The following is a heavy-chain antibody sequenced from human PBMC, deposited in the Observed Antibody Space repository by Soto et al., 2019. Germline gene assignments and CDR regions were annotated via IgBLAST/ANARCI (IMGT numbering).Heavy chain of an antibody. CDR2: ISGSGGST. D-gene: IGHD5-18*01. CDR3: AKVIQLWNPDSNYFDY. CDR1: GFTFSSYA. Sequence: HPGGSLRLSCAASGFTFSSYAMSWVRQAPGKGLEWVSAISGSGGSTYYADSVKGRFTISRDNSKNTLYLQMNSLRAEDTAVYYCAKVIQLWNPDSNYFDYWGQGTLVTVSS. V-gene: IGHV3-23*01. J-gene: IGHJ4*02.